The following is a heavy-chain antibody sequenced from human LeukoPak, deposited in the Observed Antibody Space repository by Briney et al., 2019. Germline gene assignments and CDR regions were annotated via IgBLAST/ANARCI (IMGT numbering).Heavy chain of an antibody. CDR3: AREDGYCSGGNCYSYFDS. V-gene: IGHV3-7*01. CDR2: IKKTGSET. D-gene: IGHD2-15*01. J-gene: IGHJ4*02. CDR1: GFTFSHFW. Sequence: GGSLRLSCAASGFTFSHFWMSWVRQAPGKGLEWVAYIKKTGSETYYVDSVKGRFIITRDNTRSSLFLQMYSLRAEDTAVYFCAREDGYCSGGNCYSYFDSWGQGTLVTVSS.